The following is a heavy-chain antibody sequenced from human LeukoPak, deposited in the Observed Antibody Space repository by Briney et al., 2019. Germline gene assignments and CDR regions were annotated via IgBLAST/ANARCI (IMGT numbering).Heavy chain of an antibody. D-gene: IGHD2-15*01. CDR3: AKGSGGSCYSGLAY. J-gene: IGHJ4*02. V-gene: IGHV3-23*01. CDR2: ICGRGENT. Sequence: GGSLRLSCAASGXTFSSYAMRWVRQTPGKGLEWVSAICGRGENTYYADSVRGLLTISRDNSKNTLYPQMNSRRAEDTAMYYCAKGSGGSCYSGLAYWGQGTLVTVSS. CDR1: GXTFSSYA.